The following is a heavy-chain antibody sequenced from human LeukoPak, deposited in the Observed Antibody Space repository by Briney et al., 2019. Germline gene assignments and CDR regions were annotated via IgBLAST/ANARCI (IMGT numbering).Heavy chain of an antibody. CDR3: AKDHARIAG. CDR2: ISGGGGST. V-gene: IGHV3-23*01. J-gene: IGHJ4*02. D-gene: IGHD6-13*01. Sequence: GGSLRLSCAASGFTFSSYGMSWVRQAPGKGLEWVSTISGGGGSTYYADSVKGRFTISRDNSKNTLYLQMNSLRAEATAVYYCAKDHARIAGWGQGTLVTVSS. CDR1: GFTFSSYG.